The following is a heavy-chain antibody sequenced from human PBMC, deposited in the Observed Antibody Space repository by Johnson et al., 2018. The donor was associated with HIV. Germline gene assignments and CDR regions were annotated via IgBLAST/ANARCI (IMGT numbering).Heavy chain of an antibody. CDR1: GFTVSSNY. V-gene: IGHV3-30*14. J-gene: IGHJ3*02. CDR3: ARVHSGGAFDI. Sequence: QVQLVESGGGLVQPGGSLRLSCAASGFTVSSNYMSWVRQAPGKGLEWVAVISYDGSNKYYADSVKGRFTISRDNSKNTLYLQMNSLRAEDTAVYYCARVHSGGAFDIWGQGTMVTVSS. CDR2: ISYDGSNK.